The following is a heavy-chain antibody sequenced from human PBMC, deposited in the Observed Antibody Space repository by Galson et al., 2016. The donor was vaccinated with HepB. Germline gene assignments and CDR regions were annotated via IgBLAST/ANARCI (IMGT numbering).Heavy chain of an antibody. Sequence: ETLSLTCGVYGASLSGYYWSWIRQAPGRGLEWIGEINQRGDTNYNPSLKSRVTISIDTSKNQSSLQLTSVTAADTAVYYCARGGGAYANSWRGDWGQGTLVTVSS. CDR2: INQRGDT. CDR1: GASLSGYY. D-gene: IGHD6-13*01. J-gene: IGHJ4*02. CDR3: ARGGGAYANSWRGD. V-gene: IGHV4-34*01.